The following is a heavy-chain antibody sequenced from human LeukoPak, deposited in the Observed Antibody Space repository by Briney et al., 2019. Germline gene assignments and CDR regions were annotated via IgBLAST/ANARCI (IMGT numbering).Heavy chain of an antibody. J-gene: IGHJ4*02. CDR2: ISGSGGST. V-gene: IGHV3-23*01. CDR1: GFTFSSYA. Sequence: GGSLRLSCAASGFTFSSYAMSWVHQAPGKGLEWVSAISGSGGSTYYADSVKGRFTISRDNSKNTLYLQMNSLRVEDTAVYYCAKRSGSGNYFDFWGQGTLVTVSS. CDR3: AKRSGSGNYFDF. D-gene: IGHD3-10*01.